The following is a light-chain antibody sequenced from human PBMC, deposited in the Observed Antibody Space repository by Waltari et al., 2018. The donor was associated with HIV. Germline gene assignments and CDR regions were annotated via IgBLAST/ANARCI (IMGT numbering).Light chain of an antibody. J-gene: IGKJ4*01. Sequence: DIVMTQSPDSLPVSLGERATINCTSSRSILYSSDNRNYLAWYQQKARQPPKLLISWASTRESGVPDRFSCSGSGTDFTLTITRLQAEDVAVYHCQQYFRIPPTFGGGTKVEIK. CDR2: WAS. V-gene: IGKV4-1*01. CDR1: RSILYSSDNRNY. CDR3: QQYFRIPPT.